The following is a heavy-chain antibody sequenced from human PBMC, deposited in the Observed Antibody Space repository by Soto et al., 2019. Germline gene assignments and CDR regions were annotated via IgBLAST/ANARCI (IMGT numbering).Heavy chain of an antibody. J-gene: IGHJ4*02. CDR2: ISYDGSNK. D-gene: IGHD1-26*01. CDR3: AKGCLLWELLGYYFDY. V-gene: IGHV3-30*18. CDR1: GFTFSSYG. Sequence: GVSLRLSCAASGFTFSSYGMHWVRQAPGKGLEWVAVISYDGSNKYYADSVKGRFTISRDNSKNTLYLQMNSLRAEDTAVYYCAKGCLLWELLGYYFDYWGKGPLVTVSS.